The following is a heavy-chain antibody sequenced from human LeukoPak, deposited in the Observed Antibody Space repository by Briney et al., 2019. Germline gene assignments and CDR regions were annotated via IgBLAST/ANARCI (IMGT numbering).Heavy chain of an antibody. CDR3: TTGIRGD. Sequence: GGSLRLSCSASGLTVTNAWTNWVRQAPGEGPDWVGRIASKTDGGATDYAAPVKGRFTISRDDSKNTLNLQMNSLKTEDTAVYYCTTGIRGDWGQGTLVTVSS. CDR2: IASKTDGGAT. J-gene: IGHJ4*02. D-gene: IGHD3-10*01. CDR1: GLTVTNAW. V-gene: IGHV3-15*07.